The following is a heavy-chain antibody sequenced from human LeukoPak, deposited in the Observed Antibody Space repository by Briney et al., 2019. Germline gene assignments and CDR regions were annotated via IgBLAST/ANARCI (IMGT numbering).Heavy chain of an antibody. CDR3: ARGQYHLLYWYFDL. Sequence: GSLRLSCEASGFTFGSHAMYWVRQAPGKGLEWIGRIYSSGSTNYNPSLKSRVTMSVDTSKNQFSLKLSSVTAADTAVYYCARGQYHLLYWYFDLWGRGTLVTVSS. CDR2: IYSSGST. J-gene: IGHJ2*01. V-gene: IGHV4-4*07. CDR1: GFTFGSHA. D-gene: IGHD2-2*01.